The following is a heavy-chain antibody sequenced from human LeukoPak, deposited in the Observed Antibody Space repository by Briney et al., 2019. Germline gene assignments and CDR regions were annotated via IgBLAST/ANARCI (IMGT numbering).Heavy chain of an antibody. CDR1: GGTFSSYA. J-gene: IGHJ5*02. D-gene: IGHD1-1*01. CDR3: ARSHWNDGAWFDP. V-gene: IGHV1-69*13. Sequence: ASVKVSCKASGGTFSSYAISWVRQAPGQGLEWMGGIIPIFGTANYAQKFRGRVTITADESTSTAYMELSSLRSEDTAVYYCARSHWNDGAWFDPWGQGTLVTVSS. CDR2: IIPIFGTA.